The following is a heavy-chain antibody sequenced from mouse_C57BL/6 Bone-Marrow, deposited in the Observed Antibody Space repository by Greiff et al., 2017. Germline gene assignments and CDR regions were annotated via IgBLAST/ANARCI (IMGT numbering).Heavy chain of an antibody. CDR1: GYTFTSYW. J-gene: IGHJ2*01. CDR3: AREGDYYGSSYVGYYFDD. CDR2: IDPSDSYT. V-gene: IGHV1-50*01. D-gene: IGHD1-1*01. Sequence: VQLQQPGAELVKPGASVKLSCKASGYTFTSYWMQWVKQRPGQGLEWIGEIDPSDSYTNYNQKFKGKATLTVDTSSSTAYMQLSSLTSEDSAVYDCAREGDYYGSSYVGYYFDDWGQGTTLTVSS.